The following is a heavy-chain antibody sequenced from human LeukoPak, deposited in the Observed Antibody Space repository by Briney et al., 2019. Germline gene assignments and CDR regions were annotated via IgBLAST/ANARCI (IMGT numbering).Heavy chain of an antibody. V-gene: IGHV3-23*01. Sequence: GGSLRLSCTASGFTFGGYAMSWVRQAPGKGLEWVSSISGGSEDTYYADSVKGRFTISRDNSRTTLYLQMNSLRAEDTAVYYCARTIAQYSNSWLYFYYGLDVWGQGTTVTVSS. J-gene: IGHJ6*02. D-gene: IGHD6-13*01. CDR1: GFTFGGYA. CDR3: ARTIAQYSNSWLYFYYGLDV. CDR2: ISGGSEDT.